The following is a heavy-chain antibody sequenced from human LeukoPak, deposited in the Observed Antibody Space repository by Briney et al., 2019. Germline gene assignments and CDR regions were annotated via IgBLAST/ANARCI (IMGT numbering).Heavy chain of an antibody. J-gene: IGHJ6*03. CDR1: GGSISSYY. CDR2: IYYSGST. V-gene: IGHV4-59*01. CDR3: ARVQCGGDCHYYYYYYMDV. D-gene: IGHD2-21*02. Sequence: PSETLSLTCTVSGGSISSYYWSWIRQPPGKGLEWIGHIYYSGSTNYNPSLKSRVTISVDTSKNQFSLKLSSVTAADTAVYYCARVQCGGDCHYYYYYYMDVWGKGTTVTVSS.